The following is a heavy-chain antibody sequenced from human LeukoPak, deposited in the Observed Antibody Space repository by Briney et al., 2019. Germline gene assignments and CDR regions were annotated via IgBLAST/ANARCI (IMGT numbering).Heavy chain of an antibody. CDR1: GFSSSNYG. D-gene: IGHD6-13*01. CDR2: IRYDGSDK. J-gene: IGHJ4*02. Sequence: GGSLGLSCAASGFSSSNYGMHWVRHTPGKGLEWVAFIRYDGSDKYYADSVKGRFTISRDNSKNTLYLQMNSLRAEDMAVYYCAKDYLYRSNWYTIDYWGQGTLVTVSS. V-gene: IGHV3-30*02. CDR3: AKDYLYRSNWYTIDY.